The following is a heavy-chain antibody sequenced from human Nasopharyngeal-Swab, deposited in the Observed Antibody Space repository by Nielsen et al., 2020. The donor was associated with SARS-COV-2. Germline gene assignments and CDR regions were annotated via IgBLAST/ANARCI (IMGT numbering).Heavy chain of an antibody. Sequence: SGPTLVKPTQTLTLTCTFSGFSLSTSGMCVSWIRQPPGKALEWLARIDWDDDKYYSTSLKTRLTISKDTSKNQVVLTMTNMDPVDTATYYCAREYYDILTGYYSNTDYWGQGTLVTVSS. CDR1: GFSLSTSGMC. D-gene: IGHD3-9*01. J-gene: IGHJ4*02. CDR2: IDWDDDK. CDR3: AREYYDILTGYYSNTDY. V-gene: IGHV2-70*11.